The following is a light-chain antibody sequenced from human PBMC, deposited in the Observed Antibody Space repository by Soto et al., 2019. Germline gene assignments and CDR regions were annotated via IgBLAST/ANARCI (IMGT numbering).Light chain of an antibody. J-gene: IGLJ1*01. V-gene: IGLV2-14*01. CDR1: SSDIGSYNF. CDR3: FSHRSGNSHV. Sequence: QSVLTQPASVSGSPGQSITMSCTGTSSDIGSYNFVSWYQQYPGKAPKLMIYGVTNRPSGVSDRFSGSKTGNTASLTISGLQAEDEAAYYCFSHRSGNSHVFGTGTKVTVL. CDR2: GVT.